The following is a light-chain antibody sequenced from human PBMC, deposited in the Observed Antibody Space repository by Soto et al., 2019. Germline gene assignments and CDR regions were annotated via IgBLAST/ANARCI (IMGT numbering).Light chain of an antibody. CDR1: SSNIGAGYD. CDR2: GNS. CDR3: QSYDSSLIGSWV. J-gene: IGLJ3*02. Sequence: QSVLTQPPSVSGAPGQRVTISCTGSSSNIGAGYDVHWYQQLPGTAPKLLIYGNSNRPSGVPDRFSGSKSGTSASLAITGLQADDEADYYCQSYDSSLIGSWVFGGGTKLTVL. V-gene: IGLV1-40*01.